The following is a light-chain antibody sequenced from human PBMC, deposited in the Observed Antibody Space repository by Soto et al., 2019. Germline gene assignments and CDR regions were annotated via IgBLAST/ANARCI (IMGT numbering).Light chain of an antibody. V-gene: IGKV4-1*01. CDR3: LQSYIYPLT. CDR1: QSVLYSSNNKNY. J-gene: IGKJ4*01. CDR2: WAS. Sequence: DIVMTQSPDSLAVSLGERATINCKSSQSVLYSSNNKNYLAWYQQKPGQPPKLLIYWASTRESGVPDRFSGSGSGTDFTLTISGLQPEDFATYYCLQSYIYPLTFGGGTKVEI.